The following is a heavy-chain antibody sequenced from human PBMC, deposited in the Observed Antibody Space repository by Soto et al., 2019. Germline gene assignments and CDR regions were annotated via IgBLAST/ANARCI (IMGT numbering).Heavy chain of an antibody. D-gene: IGHD2-21*02. CDR3: TSTAFGYYYYYGMDV. J-gene: IGHJ6*02. Sequence: EVQLVESGGGLVQPGGSLKLSCAASGFTFSGSAMHWVRQASGKGLEWVGRIRSKANSYATADAASVKGRFTISRDDSKNTAYLQMNSLKTEDTAVYYCTSTAFGYYYYYGMDVWGQGTTVTVSS. V-gene: IGHV3-73*01. CDR2: IRSKANSYAT. CDR1: GFTFSGSA.